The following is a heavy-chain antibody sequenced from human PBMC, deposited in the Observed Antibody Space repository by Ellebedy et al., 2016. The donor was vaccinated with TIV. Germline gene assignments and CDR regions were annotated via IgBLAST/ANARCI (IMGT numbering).Heavy chain of an antibody. CDR3: ARGRHTMVTFGAFDI. Sequence: PGGSLRLSFAASGFTVSHHYMTWVRQAPGKGLAWDSIIYSDGTTSYADSVKGRFTVSRHNSRNMLYLQMNSLGTEDTAVYYCARGRHTMVTFGAFDIWGQGTLVTVSS. CDR1: GFTVSHHY. J-gene: IGHJ3*02. CDR2: IYSDGTT. D-gene: IGHD5-18*01. V-gene: IGHV3-53*04.